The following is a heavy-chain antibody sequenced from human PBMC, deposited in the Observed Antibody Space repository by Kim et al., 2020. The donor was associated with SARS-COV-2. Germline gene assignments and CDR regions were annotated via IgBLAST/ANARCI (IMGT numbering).Heavy chain of an antibody. CDR3: AKVYNILTGYFDPSPFQN. J-gene: IGHJ4*01. CDR1: GFTFSNYV. CDR2: ISYDGSDK. V-gene: IGHV3-30*18. Sequence: GGSLRLSCAASGFTFSNYVMHWVRQAPGKGLEWVAVISYDGSDKYYADSVKGRFTISRDNSKNTLYLQMNSLRAEDTAVYYCAKVYNILTGYFDPSPFQNWGQGTMVTVSS. D-gene: IGHD3-9*01.